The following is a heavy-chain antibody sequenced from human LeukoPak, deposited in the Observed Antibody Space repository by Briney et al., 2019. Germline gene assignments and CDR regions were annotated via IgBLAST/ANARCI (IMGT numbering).Heavy chain of an antibody. J-gene: IGHJ4*02. CDR1: GDSITSTNW. D-gene: IGHD6-13*01. Sequence: SETLSLTCTVSGDSITSTNWWNWFRQSPGKGLEWIGEIYHRGLTNYNPSLESRVSISLDKSKNQFSLTLNSVTAADTAVYYCAFRAGIAAAGIDYWGQGTLVTVSS. CDR2: IYHRGLT. CDR3: AFRAGIAAAGIDY. V-gene: IGHV4-4*02.